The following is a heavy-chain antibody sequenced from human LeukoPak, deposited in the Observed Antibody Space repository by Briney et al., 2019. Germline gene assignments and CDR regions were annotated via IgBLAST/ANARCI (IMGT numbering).Heavy chain of an antibody. Sequence: PSETLSLTCTVSGGSISSGSYYWSWIRQPAGKGLEWIGRIYTSGSTNYNPSLKSRVTISVDTSKNQFSLRLSSVTAADTAVYYCARDLGDYGDYAYAFDIWGQGTMVTVSS. CDR3: ARDLGDYGDYAYAFDI. D-gene: IGHD4-17*01. CDR1: GGSISSGSYY. CDR2: IYTSGST. J-gene: IGHJ3*02. V-gene: IGHV4-61*02.